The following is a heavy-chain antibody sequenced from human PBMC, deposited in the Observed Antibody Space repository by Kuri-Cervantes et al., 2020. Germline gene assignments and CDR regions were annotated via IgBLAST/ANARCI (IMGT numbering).Heavy chain of an antibody. CDR3: AHNGEMATIVDY. CDR2: IYWDDDK. D-gene: IGHD5-24*01. Sequence: SGPTLVKPTQTLTLTCTFSGFPLSTSGVGVGWIRQPPGKALEWLALIYWDDDKRYSPSLKSRLTITKDTSKNQVVLTMTNMDPVDTATYYCAHNGEMATIVDYWGQGTLVTVSS. J-gene: IGHJ4*02. V-gene: IGHV2-5*02. CDR1: GFPLSTSGVG.